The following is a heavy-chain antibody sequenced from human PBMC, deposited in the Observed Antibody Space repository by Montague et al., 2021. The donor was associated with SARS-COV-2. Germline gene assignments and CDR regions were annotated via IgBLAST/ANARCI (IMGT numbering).Heavy chain of an antibody. Sequence: SETLSLTCSVSDDPITSYYWSWIRQPPGKGLEWIGYIHYTGSTXXNASLKSRVTISIDTSKNQFSLRLNSVTAADTAAYYCARGNYLDYWGQGTLVIVSS. CDR3: ARGNYLDY. J-gene: IGHJ4*02. V-gene: IGHV4-59*01. CDR2: IHYTGST. CDR1: DDPITSYY.